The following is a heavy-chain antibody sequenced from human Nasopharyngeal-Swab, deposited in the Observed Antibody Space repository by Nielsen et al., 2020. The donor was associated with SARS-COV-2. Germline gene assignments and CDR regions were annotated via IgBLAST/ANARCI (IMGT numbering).Heavy chain of an antibody. CDR2: INHSGST. J-gene: IGHJ6*02. D-gene: IGHD3-3*01. V-gene: IGHV4-34*01. Sequence: WIRQPPGKGLEWIGEINHSGSTNYNPSLKSRVTISVDTSKNQFSLKLSSVTAADTAVYYCARGATNYDLWSGYYCYYGMDVWGQGTTVTVSS. CDR3: ARGATNYDLWSGYYCYYGMDV.